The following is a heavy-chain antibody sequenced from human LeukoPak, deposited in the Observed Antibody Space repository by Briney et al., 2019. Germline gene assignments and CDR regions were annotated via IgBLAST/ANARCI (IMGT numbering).Heavy chain of an antibody. J-gene: IGHJ4*02. D-gene: IGHD3-10*01. Sequence: MAGGSLRLSCAASGFTFSDYYMSWIRQAPGKGLEWVSYISSDSSYTNYADSVKGRFTISRDNAKDSLYLQMNSLRAEDTAVYYCARDHYGYYGSGSYRRFDYWGQGTLVTVSS. CDR2: ISSDSSYT. V-gene: IGHV3-11*06. CDR1: GFTFSDYY. CDR3: ARDHYGYYGSGSYRRFDY.